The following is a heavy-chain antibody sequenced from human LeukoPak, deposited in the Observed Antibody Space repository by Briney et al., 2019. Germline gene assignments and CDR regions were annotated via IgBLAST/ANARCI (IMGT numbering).Heavy chain of an antibody. D-gene: IGHD6-25*01. CDR3: ARSSGTGTFSY. Sequence: SETLSLTCTVSGDSISRSTYYWAWIRQPPGKGLEWIGSVYYGRSPYFNPSLESRATISVDTSKNHFSLKMSSVTAADTAVYYCARSSGTGTFSYWGQGTLVTVSS. V-gene: IGHV4-39*02. CDR2: VYYGRSP. J-gene: IGHJ4*02. CDR1: GDSISRSTYY.